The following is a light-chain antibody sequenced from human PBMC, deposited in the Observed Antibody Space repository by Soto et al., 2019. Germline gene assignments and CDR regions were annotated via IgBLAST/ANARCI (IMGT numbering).Light chain of an antibody. CDR2: KAS. V-gene: IGKV1-5*03. CDR3: QHYNSYSEE. Sequence: DIQMTHSPSTLSGSVGDRVTITCRASQTISSWLAWYQQKPGKAPKLLIYKASTLKSGVPSRFSGSGSGTEFTLTISSPQPDDFATYYCQHYNSYSEEFGQGTKVDNK. CDR1: QTISSW. J-gene: IGKJ1*01.